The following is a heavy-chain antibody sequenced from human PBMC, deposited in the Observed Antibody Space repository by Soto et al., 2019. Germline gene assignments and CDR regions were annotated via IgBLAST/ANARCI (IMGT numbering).Heavy chain of an antibody. CDR1: GFTFSSYA. D-gene: IGHD2-2*01. V-gene: IGHV3-30-3*01. CDR2: ISYDGNNK. CDR3: GRCSSTSCHLGSDY. J-gene: IGHJ4*02. Sequence: QVQLVESGGGVVQPGRSLRLSCAASGFTFSSYAMNWVRQAPGKELEWEALISYDGNNKYYADSVKGRFTISRDSSKNTLYLQMNSLRDADTAFYYCGRCSSTSCHLGSDYWGQGTLVTVSS.